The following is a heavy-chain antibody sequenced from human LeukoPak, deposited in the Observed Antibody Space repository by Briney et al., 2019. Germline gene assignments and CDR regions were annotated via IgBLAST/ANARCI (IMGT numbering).Heavy chain of an antibody. D-gene: IGHD2-21*02. CDR3: ARAGAYCGGDCYYDY. V-gene: IGHV1-69*05. CDR1: GGTFSSYA. CDR2: IIPIFGTA. Sequence: SVTVSCTASGGTFSSYAISWVRQAPGQGLEWMGGIIPIFGTANYAQIFQGSVIITTDESTSTAYMGLRSLRSEDTTVYYCARAGAYCGGDCYYDYWGQGTLVTVSS. J-gene: IGHJ4*02.